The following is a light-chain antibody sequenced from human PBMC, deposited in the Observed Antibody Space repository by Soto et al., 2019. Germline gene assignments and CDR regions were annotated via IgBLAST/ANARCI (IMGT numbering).Light chain of an antibody. J-gene: IGLJ3*02. V-gene: IGLV2-8*01. Sequence: QSVLTQPPSASGSPGQSVTISCTGTSSDVGGYNSVSWYQQHPDKAPKVIIYEVTKRPSGVPDRFSGSKSGNTASLTVSGLQAEDDADYYCSSYAGSNNVLFGGGTKVTVL. CDR1: SSDVGGYNS. CDR3: SSYAGSNNVL. CDR2: EVT.